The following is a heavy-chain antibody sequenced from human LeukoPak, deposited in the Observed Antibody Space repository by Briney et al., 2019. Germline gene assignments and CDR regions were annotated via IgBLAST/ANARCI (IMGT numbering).Heavy chain of an antibody. J-gene: IGHJ5*02. CDR3: ARSVITMVRGVSLDP. D-gene: IGHD3-10*01. CDR1: GDSVSSNSAA. Sequence: SQTLSLTCAISGDSVSSNSAARNWIRQSPSRGLEWLGRTYHRSKWYNDYAVSVKSRITINPDTSENQFSLQLNSVTPEDTAVYYCARSVITMVRGVSLDPWGQGTLVTVSS. V-gene: IGHV6-1*01. CDR2: TYHRSKWYN.